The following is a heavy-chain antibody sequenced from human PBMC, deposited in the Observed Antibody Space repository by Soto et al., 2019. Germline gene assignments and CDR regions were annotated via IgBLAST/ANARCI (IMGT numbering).Heavy chain of an antibody. V-gene: IGHV3-11*05. CDR2: ISSSSSYT. CDR1: GFSFITSA. D-gene: IGHD3-9*01. J-gene: IGHJ3*02. CDR3: ARDADILTGSDAFDI. Sequence: GGSLRLSCSASGFSFITSAMRWVRQATGKGLEWVSYISSSSSYTNYADSVKGRFTISRDNAKNSLYLQMNSLRAEDTAVYYCARDADILTGSDAFDIWGQGTMLTVSS.